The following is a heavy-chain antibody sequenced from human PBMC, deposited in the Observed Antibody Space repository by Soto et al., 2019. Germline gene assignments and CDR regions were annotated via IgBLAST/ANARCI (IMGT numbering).Heavy chain of an antibody. J-gene: IGHJ6*03. CDR2: INPSGGST. D-gene: IGHD2-15*01. CDR3: ARGGLYCSGGSCYSGIPHTYYYYYYMDV. V-gene: IGHV1-46*03. Sequence: ASVKVSCKASGYTVTSYYMHWVRQAPGQGLEWVGIINPSGGSTSYAQKFQGRVTMTRDTSTSTVYMELSSLRSEDTAVYYCARGGLYCSGGSCYSGIPHTYYYYYYMDVWGKGTTVTVS. CDR1: GYTVTSYY.